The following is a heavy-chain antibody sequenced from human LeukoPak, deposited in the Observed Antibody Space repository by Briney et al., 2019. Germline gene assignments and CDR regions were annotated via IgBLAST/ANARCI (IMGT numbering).Heavy chain of an antibody. CDR3: ARVPHDSRSDYDVYSYMDV. Sequence: SETLSLTCAVSGFSINSGYHWGWIRQPPGKGLEWIGSIYWSGNSYYSPSLKSRLTISVDASKNQFSLRLSSVTAADTVIYYCARVPHDSRSDYDVYSYMDVWGKGTTVTVSS. D-gene: IGHD1-26*01. V-gene: IGHV4-38-2*01. CDR2: IYWSGNS. J-gene: IGHJ6*03. CDR1: GFSINSGYH.